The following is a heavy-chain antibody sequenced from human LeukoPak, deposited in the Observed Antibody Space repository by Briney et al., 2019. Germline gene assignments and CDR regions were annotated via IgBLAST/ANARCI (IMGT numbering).Heavy chain of an antibody. CDR1: GFTFSSYS. CDR2: VTRDSGIR. Sequence: GGSLRLSCAASGFTFSSYSMNWVRQAPGKGLEWLSYVTRDSGIRSYVDSVKGRFTISRDNAKNSVYLQMNSLRDEDSAVYYCARDKDWGFDYWGQGVLVTVSS. CDR3: ARDKDWGFDY. D-gene: IGHD7-27*01. J-gene: IGHJ4*02. V-gene: IGHV3-48*02.